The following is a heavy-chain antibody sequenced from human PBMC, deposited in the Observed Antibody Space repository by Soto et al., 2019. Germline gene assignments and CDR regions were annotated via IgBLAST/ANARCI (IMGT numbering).Heavy chain of an antibody. J-gene: IGHJ4*02. Sequence: GGSLRLSCTASGLTFSNYAMSWVRQAPGKGLEWVSGISGSGDNTYYADSVKGRFTVSRDNSKNTLYLQMNSLRAEDTAIYYCAQEEAASFDCWGQGTLVTVSS. CDR2: ISGSGDNT. CDR1: GLTFSNYA. D-gene: IGHD2-15*01. CDR3: AQEEAASFDC. V-gene: IGHV3-23*01.